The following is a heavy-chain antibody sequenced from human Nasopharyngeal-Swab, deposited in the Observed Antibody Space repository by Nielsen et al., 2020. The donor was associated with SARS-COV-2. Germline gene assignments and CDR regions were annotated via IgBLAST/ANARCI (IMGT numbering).Heavy chain of an antibody. V-gene: IGHV4-59*01. J-gene: IGHJ6*02. D-gene: IGHD3-3*01. CDR1: GGSISSYY. Sequence: SETLSLTCTVSGGSISSYYWSWIRQPPGQGLEWIGYIYYSGSTNYNPSLKSRVTISVDTSKNQFSLKLSSVTAADTAVYYCARGGGREYDFWSGYYGMDVWGQGTTVTVSS. CDR3: ARGGGREYDFWSGYYGMDV. CDR2: IYYSGST.